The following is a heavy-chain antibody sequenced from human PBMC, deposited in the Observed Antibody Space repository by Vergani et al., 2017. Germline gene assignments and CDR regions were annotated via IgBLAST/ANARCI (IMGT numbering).Heavy chain of an antibody. CDR2: ISAYNGNT. Sequence: QVQLVQSGAEVKKPGASVKVSCKASGYTFTSYGISWVRQAPGQGLEWMGWISAYNGNTNYAQKLQGRVTMTTDKSPSTAYMELRSLRSDDTAVYYCAREYSSGWYVKWFDPWGQGTLVTGSS. J-gene: IGHJ5*02. V-gene: IGHV1-18*01. D-gene: IGHD6-19*01. CDR3: AREYSSGWYVKWFDP. CDR1: GYTFTSYG.